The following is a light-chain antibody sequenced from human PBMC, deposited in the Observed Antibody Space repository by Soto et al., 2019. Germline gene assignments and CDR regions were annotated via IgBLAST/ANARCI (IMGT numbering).Light chain of an antibody. V-gene: IGKV1-5*03. CDR1: QSTSSW. J-gene: IGKJ1*01. CDR2: KAS. Sequence: DIQMTQSPSTLSASVGDRVTITCRASQSTSSWLAWYQQKPGKAPKLVIYKASSLESGVPSRFSGSGSGTEFTLTISSLQPDDFATYYCQEYNSLWTFGQGTKVEIK. CDR3: QEYNSLWT.